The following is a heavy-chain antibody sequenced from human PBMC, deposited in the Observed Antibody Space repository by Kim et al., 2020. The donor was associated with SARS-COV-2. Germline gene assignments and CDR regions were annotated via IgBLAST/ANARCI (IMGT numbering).Heavy chain of an antibody. Sequence: SETLSLTCTVSGGSISSSSYYWGWIRQPPGKGLEWIGSIYYSGSTYYNPSLKSRVTISVDTSKNQFSLKLSSVTAADTAVYYCARAILTIFGVVTTFDPWGQGTLVTVSS. CDR3: ARAILTIFGVVTTFDP. CDR2: IYYSGST. J-gene: IGHJ5*02. D-gene: IGHD3-3*01. CDR1: GGSISSSSYY. V-gene: IGHV4-39*01.